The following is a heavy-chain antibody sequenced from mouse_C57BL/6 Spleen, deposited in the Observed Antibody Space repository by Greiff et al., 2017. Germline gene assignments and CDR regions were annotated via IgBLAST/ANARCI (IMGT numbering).Heavy chain of an antibody. CDR2: ISSGGSYT. V-gene: IGHV5-6*01. CDR3: ARSSLLLRPYFDV. Sequence: DVHLVESGGDLVKPGGSLKLSCAASGFTFSSYGMSWVRQTPDKRLEWVATISSGGSYTYYPDSVKGRFTISRDNAKNTLYLQMSSLKSEDTAMYYCARSSLLLRPYFDVWGTGTTVTVSS. D-gene: IGHD1-1*01. CDR1: GFTFSSYG. J-gene: IGHJ1*03.